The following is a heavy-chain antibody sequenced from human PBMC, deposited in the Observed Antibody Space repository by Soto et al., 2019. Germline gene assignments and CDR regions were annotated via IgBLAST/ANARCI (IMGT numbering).Heavy chain of an antibody. CDR1: GFTFSSYA. CDR2: ISYDGSNK. V-gene: IGHV3-30-3*01. J-gene: IGHJ4*02. Sequence: PGGSLRLSCAASGFTFSSYAMHWVRQAPGKGLEWVAVISYDGSNKYYADSVKGRFTISRDNSKNTLYLQMNSLRAEDTAVYYCARSHCSSTSCYPFDYWAQGTLVTVSS. D-gene: IGHD2-2*01. CDR3: ARSHCSSTSCYPFDY.